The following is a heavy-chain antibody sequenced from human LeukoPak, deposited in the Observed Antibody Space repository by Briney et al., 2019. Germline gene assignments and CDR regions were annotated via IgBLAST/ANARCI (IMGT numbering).Heavy chain of an antibody. Sequence: SETLSLTCAVYGGSFSGYYWSWIRQPPGKGLEWIGYIYSGTTYFNPSLKSRVTISVDTSKNQFSLKLSSVTAADTAVYYCASEVPAAKGAFDIWGQGTMVTVSS. V-gene: IGHV4-34*09. D-gene: IGHD2-2*01. CDR2: IYSGTT. CDR1: GGSFSGYY. J-gene: IGHJ3*02. CDR3: ASEVPAAKGAFDI.